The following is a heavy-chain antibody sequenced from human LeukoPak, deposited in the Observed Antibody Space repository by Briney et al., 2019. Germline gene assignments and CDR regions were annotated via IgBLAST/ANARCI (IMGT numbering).Heavy chain of an antibody. CDR2: IDWDDAE. CDR1: GFSLTTHGIC. V-gene: IGHV2-70*17. D-gene: IGHD1-1*01. J-gene: IGHJ4*02. Sequence: SGPTLINPTETLTLICTFSGFSLTTHGICVNWIRQPPGKALEWLARIDWDDAEFYGTSLKTRLTISKDTSRSQVVLTMTDMDPVDTATYYCARLVSNSSRLFHSWGLEALVTVSS. CDR3: ARLVSNSSRLFHS.